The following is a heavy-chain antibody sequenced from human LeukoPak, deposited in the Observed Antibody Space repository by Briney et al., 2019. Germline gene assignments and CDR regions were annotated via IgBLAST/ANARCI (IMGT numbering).Heavy chain of an antibody. CDR2: IWYDGSDE. Sequence: GGSLRLSCAASGFTFSSYGFHWVRQAPGKGLEWVAVIWYDGSDEYYAASVKGRFTVSRDNSKNTLYLQMTSLRAEDTAVYYCARVYSSGWPFDYWGQGTLVTVSS. J-gene: IGHJ4*02. V-gene: IGHV3-33*01. CDR1: GFTFSSYG. D-gene: IGHD6-19*01. CDR3: ARVYSSGWPFDY.